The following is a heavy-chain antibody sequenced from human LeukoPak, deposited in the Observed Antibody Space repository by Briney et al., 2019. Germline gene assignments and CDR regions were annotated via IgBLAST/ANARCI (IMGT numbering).Heavy chain of an antibody. CDR3: ARGDRTKGGAFDI. V-gene: IGHV1-8*01. CDR1: GYTFTSYD. J-gene: IGHJ3*02. D-gene: IGHD1-14*01. CDR2: MNPNSGNT. Sequence: ASVKVSCKASGYTFTSYDINWVRQATGQGLEWMGWMNPNSGNTGYAQKFQGRVTMTRNTSIGTAYMELSSLRSEDTAVYYCARGDRTKGGAFDIWGQGTMVTVSS.